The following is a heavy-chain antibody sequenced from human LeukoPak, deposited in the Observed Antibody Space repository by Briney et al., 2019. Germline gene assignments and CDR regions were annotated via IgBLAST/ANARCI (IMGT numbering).Heavy chain of an antibody. Sequence: GASVKVSCKASGYTFTNYDINWVRQATGQGLEWMGWMNPNSGNTGSAQKFQGRVTMTRSTSISTAYMELSSLRSEDTAVYYCARRYCSSTSCYSGDYYFDYWGQGTLVTVSS. J-gene: IGHJ4*02. CDR2: MNPNSGNT. CDR3: ARRYCSSTSCYSGDYYFDY. V-gene: IGHV1-8*01. D-gene: IGHD2-2*01. CDR1: GYTFTNYD.